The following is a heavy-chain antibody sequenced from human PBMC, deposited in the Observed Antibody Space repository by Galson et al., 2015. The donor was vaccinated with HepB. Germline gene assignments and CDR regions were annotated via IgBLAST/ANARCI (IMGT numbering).Heavy chain of an antibody. CDR2: ISWNSGSI. D-gene: IGHD3-10*01. Sequence: SLRLSCAASGFTFDDYAMHWVRQAPGKGLEWVSGISWNSGSIGYADSVKGRFTISRDNAKNSLYLQMNSLRAEDTALYYCAKKARAMRGSGSYPDAFDIWVQVTMVTVSS. J-gene: IGHJ3*02. CDR3: AKKARAMRGSGSYPDAFDI. CDR1: GFTFDDYA. V-gene: IGHV3-9*01.